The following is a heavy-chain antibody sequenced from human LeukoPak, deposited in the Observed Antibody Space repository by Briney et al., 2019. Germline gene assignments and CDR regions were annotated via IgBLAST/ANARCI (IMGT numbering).Heavy chain of an antibody. CDR1: GYTFTGYY. CDR3: ARVRYDILTGYPHLDY. Sequence: ASVTVSCKASGYTFTGYYMHWVRQAPGQGLEWMGWINPNSGGTNYAQKFQGRVTMTRDTSISTAYMELSRLRSDDTAVYYCARVRYDILTGYPHLDYWGQGTLVTVSS. CDR2: INPNSGGT. J-gene: IGHJ4*02. D-gene: IGHD3-9*01. V-gene: IGHV1-2*02.